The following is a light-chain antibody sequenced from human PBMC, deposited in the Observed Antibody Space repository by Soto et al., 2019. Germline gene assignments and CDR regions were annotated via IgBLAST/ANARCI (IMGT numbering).Light chain of an antibody. V-gene: IGKV3-15*01. Sequence: EIVMTQSPGTLSLSPGERATLSCRASQSVSTNLAWYQQIPGQAPRLLIYGASTRATGIPARFSGSGSGTEFTLAISSLQSEYFAVYYCQQYNDWPQTFGIGTKVAIK. CDR1: QSVSTN. J-gene: IGKJ1*01. CDR2: GAS. CDR3: QQYNDWPQT.